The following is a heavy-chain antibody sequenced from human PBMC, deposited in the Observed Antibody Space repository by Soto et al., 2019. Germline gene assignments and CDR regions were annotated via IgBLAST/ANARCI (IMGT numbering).Heavy chain of an antibody. J-gene: IGHJ3*01. CDR1: GGTFSSYP. Sequence: QVHLMQSGTEVKKPGSSVKVSCKASGGTFSSYPISWVRQAPGQGLEWMGRIIPILGLPNYGQKFQGRVTISADISTSTAYLDLSNLRSQDTAVYYCARDGDYFSLQFWGQGTMVAVSS. V-gene: IGHV1-69*04. D-gene: IGHD4-17*01. CDR3: ARDGDYFSLQF. CDR2: IIPILGLP.